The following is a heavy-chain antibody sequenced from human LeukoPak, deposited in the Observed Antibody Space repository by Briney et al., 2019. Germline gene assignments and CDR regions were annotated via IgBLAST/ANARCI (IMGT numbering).Heavy chain of an antibody. CDR1: GITFSSYA. J-gene: IGHJ4*02. CDR3: AKIGFAAGTVD. CDR2: ISDSSRTS. Sequence: GVSLRLSCADSGITFSSYAMTWGRQAPGKGLEWVSSISDSSRTSYYADSVKGRFTISRDNSKSTLYLQMNSLRAEDTAVYYCAKIGFAAGTVDWGQGTLVTVSS. D-gene: IGHD6-13*01. V-gene: IGHV3-23*01.